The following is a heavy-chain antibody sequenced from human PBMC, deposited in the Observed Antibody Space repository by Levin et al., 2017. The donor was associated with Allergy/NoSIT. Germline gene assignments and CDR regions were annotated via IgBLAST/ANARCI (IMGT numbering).Heavy chain of an antibody. CDR3: AKVLIYCSSTSCRRVRGDAFDI. V-gene: IGHV3-30*18. Sequence: GGSLRLSCAASGFTFSSYGMHWVRQAPGKGLEWVAVISYDGSNKYYADSVKGRFTISRDNSKNTLYLQMNSLRAEDTAVYYCAKVLIYCSSTSCRRVRGDAFDILGQGTMVTVSS. CDR1: GFTFSSYG. J-gene: IGHJ3*02. CDR2: ISYDGSNK. D-gene: IGHD2-2*01.